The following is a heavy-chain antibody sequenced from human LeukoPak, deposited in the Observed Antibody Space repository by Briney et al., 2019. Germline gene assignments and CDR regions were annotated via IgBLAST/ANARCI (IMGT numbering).Heavy chain of an antibody. D-gene: IGHD3-22*01. J-gene: IGHJ4*02. Sequence: PGGSLRLSCAASGFTFSSYSMNWVRQAPGKGLEWVSSTSSSSSYIYYADSVKGRFTISRDNAKNSLYLQMNSLRAEDTAVYYCASTGDSSGYYPNYFDYWGQGTLVTVSS. V-gene: IGHV3-21*01. CDR1: GFTFSSYS. CDR3: ASTGDSSGYYPNYFDY. CDR2: TSSSSSYI.